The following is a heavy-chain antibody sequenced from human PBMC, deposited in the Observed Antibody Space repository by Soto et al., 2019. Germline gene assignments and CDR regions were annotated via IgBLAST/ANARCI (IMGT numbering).Heavy chain of an antibody. Sequence: SETLSLTCTVSGGSISSGAYYWSWLRQPPGQGLEWIGYIYYSGSTYYNPSLKSRVTISVDTSKNQFSLKLSSVTAADTAVYYCARDSSTSDYYYYYGMDVWGQGTTVTVSS. CDR1: GGSISSGAYY. V-gene: IGHV4-30-4*01. CDR2: IYYSGST. J-gene: IGHJ6*02. D-gene: IGHD2-2*01. CDR3: ARDSSTSDYYYYYGMDV.